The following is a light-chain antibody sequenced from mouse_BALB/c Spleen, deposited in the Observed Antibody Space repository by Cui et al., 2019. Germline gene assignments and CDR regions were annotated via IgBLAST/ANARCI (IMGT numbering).Light chain of an antibody. Sequence: QIVLTSSPALMSASPGEKVTISFSASSSASYMYWYQQKPRSSPKPWIYLTSNLASGVPARFSGSGSGTSYSLTISSMEAEDAATYYCQQWSSNPPTFGGGTKLEIK. V-gene: IGKV4-68*01. CDR2: LTS. CDR1: SSASY. CDR3: QQWSSNPPT. J-gene: IGKJ2*01.